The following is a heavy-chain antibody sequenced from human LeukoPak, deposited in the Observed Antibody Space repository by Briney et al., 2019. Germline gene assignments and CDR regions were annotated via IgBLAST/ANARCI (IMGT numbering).Heavy chain of an antibody. J-gene: IGHJ3*02. Sequence: SETLSLTCTVSGGSISSYYWSWIREPPGRGLEWIGYIYYSGSTNYNPSLKSRATISVDTSKNQFSLKLSSVTAADTAVYYCARLTYYYDGSAFDIWGQGTMVTVSS. CDR1: GGSISSYY. D-gene: IGHD3-22*01. CDR2: IYYSGST. V-gene: IGHV4-59*01. CDR3: ARLTYYYDGSAFDI.